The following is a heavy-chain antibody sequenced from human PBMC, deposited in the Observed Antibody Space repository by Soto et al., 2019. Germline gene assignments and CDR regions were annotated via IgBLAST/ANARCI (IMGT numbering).Heavy chain of an antibody. Sequence: SVKVSCKASGGTFSSYTISWVRQAPGQGLEWMGRIIPILGIANYAQKFQGRVTITADKSTSTAYMELSSLRSEDTAVYYCALIHSPLTEHFDYWGQGTLVTVSS. CDR2: IIPILGIA. J-gene: IGHJ4*02. V-gene: IGHV1-69*02. D-gene: IGHD7-27*01. CDR3: ALIHSPLTEHFDY. CDR1: GGTFSSYT.